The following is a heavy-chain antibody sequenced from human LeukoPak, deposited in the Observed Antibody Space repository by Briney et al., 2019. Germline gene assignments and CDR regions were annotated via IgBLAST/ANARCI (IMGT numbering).Heavy chain of an antibody. CDR3: VKGIGSEYSYNYYYYMDV. V-gene: IGHV3-30*02. Sequence: GGSLRLSCAASGFTFSSYGMHWVRQAPGKGLEWVAFIRYDGSNKYYADSVKGRFTISRDNSKNTLYLQMNSLRAEDTAVYYCVKGIGSEYSYNYYYYMDVWGKGTTVTISS. D-gene: IGHD6-6*01. J-gene: IGHJ6*03. CDR1: GFTFSSYG. CDR2: IRYDGSNK.